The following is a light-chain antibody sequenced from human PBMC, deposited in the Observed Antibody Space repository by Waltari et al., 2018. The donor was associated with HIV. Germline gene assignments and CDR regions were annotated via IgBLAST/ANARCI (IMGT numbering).Light chain of an antibody. CDR1: NSNIGNNI. Sequence: QSVLTQAPSASGTPGQRVTLSCSGGNSNIGNNIVNWYQHLPGTAPKLLIQNNDQRPSGGPDRFSGSKSGTSASLAISGLQSEDEADYYCAAFDDELDGVLFGGGTKLTVL. CDR2: NND. CDR3: AAFDDELDGVL. J-gene: IGLJ2*01. V-gene: IGLV1-44*01.